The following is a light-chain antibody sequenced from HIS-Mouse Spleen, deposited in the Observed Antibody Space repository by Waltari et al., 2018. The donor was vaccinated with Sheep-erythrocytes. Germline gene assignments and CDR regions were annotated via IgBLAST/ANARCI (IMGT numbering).Light chain of an antibody. CDR1: SSDVGSYNL. Sequence: QSALTQPASVSGSPGQSITISCTGTSSDVGSYNLVSSYQQHPGKAPKLMIYVGSKRPSGVSNRFSGSKSGNTASLTISGLQAEDEADYYCCSYAGSSTWVFGGGTKLTVL. CDR3: CSYAGSSTWV. V-gene: IGLV2-23*01. J-gene: IGLJ3*02. CDR2: VGS.